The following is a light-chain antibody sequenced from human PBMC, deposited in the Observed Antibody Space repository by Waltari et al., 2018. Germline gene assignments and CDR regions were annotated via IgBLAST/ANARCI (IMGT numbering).Light chain of an antibody. J-gene: IGLJ2*01. V-gene: IGLV1-40*01. Sequence: QSVLTQPPSVSGAPGQRVTISCTGSRSNIGAVHWYRHLPGTPPKLLIYGNTNRPSGVPDRFSGSKSGTSASLAITGLQAEDEADYYCQSYDSRLSASDVVFGGGTKLTVL. CDR2: GNT. CDR3: QSYDSRLSASDVV. CDR1: RSNIGA.